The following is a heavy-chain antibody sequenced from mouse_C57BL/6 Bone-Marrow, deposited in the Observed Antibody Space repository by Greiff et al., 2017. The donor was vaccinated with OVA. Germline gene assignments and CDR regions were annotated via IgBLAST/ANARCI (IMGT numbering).Heavy chain of an antibody. Sequence: VHLVESGAELARPGASVKMSCKASGYTFTSYTMHWVKQRPGQGLEWIGYISPSSGYTKYNQTFKDKATLTADKSSSTAYMQLSSLTSEDSAVYYCAREGDGYPYAMDYWGQGTSVTVSS. J-gene: IGHJ4*01. V-gene: IGHV1-4*01. D-gene: IGHD2-3*01. CDR1: GYTFTSYT. CDR2: ISPSSGYT. CDR3: AREGDGYPYAMDY.